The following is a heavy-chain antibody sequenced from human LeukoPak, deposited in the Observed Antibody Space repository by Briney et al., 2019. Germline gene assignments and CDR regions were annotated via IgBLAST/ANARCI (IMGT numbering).Heavy chain of an antibody. Sequence: PSETLSLTCTVYGGSFNGYYWTWIRQPPGMGLEWIGEINHSGSTNCNPSLKSRVTISVDTSKNQFSLNLSSVTAADTAVYYCARVPPRFDRSGYLLRAFDIWGQGTMVIVSS. D-gene: IGHD3-22*01. CDR1: GGSFNGYY. V-gene: IGHV4-34*01. CDR2: INHSGST. J-gene: IGHJ3*02. CDR3: ARVPPRFDRSGYLLRAFDI.